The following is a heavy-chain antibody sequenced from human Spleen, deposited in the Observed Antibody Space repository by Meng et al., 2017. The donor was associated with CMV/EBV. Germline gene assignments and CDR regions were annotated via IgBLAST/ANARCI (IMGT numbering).Heavy chain of an antibody. J-gene: IGHJ4*02. D-gene: IGHD1-26*01. Sequence: SGYTFTSYYVHWVRQAPGQGLEWMGIVNAGGGSTGYAQKFHGRVTMTRDTSASTVYMELSSLRPEDTAIYYCARADRVGGSRFFDFWGQGTLVTVSS. CDR3: ARADRVGGSRFFDF. V-gene: IGHV1-46*01. CDR1: GYTFTSYY. CDR2: VNAGGGST.